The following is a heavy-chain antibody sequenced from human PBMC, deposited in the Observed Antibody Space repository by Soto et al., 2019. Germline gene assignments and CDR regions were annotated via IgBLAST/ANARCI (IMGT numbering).Heavy chain of an antibody. Sequence: PSETLSLTCTVSGYSIRTNGYSWGWIRQPPGQGLEWIGPFYSSGSTHYNPSRKSRLTVSVDTSRNQFSLKVSSVTAADTAVYYCARFQGYCITTGCYGHSDMDVWGQGTTVTVSS. V-gene: IGHV4-39*01. CDR3: ARFQGYCITTGCYGHSDMDV. CDR1: GYSIRTNGYS. CDR2: FYSSGST. D-gene: IGHD2-2*01. J-gene: IGHJ6*02.